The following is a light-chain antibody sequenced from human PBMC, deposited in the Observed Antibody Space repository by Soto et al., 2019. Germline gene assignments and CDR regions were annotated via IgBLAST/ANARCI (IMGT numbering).Light chain of an antibody. CDR2: INI. CDR1: SSNIGNNL. V-gene: IGLV1-44*01. Sequence: QSVLTQSPSASGTPGQRVTISCSGSSSNIGNNLVNWYQQFPGTAPKLLIFINIQRPSGVPDRFSGSKSGTSASLAISGLQSEDEADYYCAAWDDSLNQWVFGGGTKLTVL. J-gene: IGLJ3*02. CDR3: AAWDDSLNQWV.